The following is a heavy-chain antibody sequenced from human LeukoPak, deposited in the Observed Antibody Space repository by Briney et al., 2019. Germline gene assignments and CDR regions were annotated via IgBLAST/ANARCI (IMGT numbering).Heavy chain of an antibody. CDR2: INHTGST. Sequence: PSETLSLTCAVYGGSFSDYYWSWIRQSPGKGLEWIGEINHTGSTKYNPSLKSRVTISVDTSKNQFSLKLSSVTAADTAVYYCARVLKGRAPFDYWGQGTLVTVSS. CDR1: GGSFSDYY. J-gene: IGHJ4*02. V-gene: IGHV4-34*01. CDR3: ARVLKGRAPFDY.